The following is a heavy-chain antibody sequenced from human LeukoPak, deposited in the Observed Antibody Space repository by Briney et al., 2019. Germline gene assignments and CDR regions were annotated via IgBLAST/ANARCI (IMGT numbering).Heavy chain of an antibody. J-gene: IGHJ4*02. CDR3: ARILGLTLDY. CDR2: ILTSGSTI. CDR1: GFTFSGYS. Sequence: GGSLRLSRAASGFTFSGYSMNWVRQAPGKGLEWISYILTSGSTIYHADSVKGRFTISRDNAKNSLYLQMNSLRDEDTAVHYCARILGLTLDYWGQGALVTVSS. V-gene: IGHV3-48*02. D-gene: IGHD1-14*01.